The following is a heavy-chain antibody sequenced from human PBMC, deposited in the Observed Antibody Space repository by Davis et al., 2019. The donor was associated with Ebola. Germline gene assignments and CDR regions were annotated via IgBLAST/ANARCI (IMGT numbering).Heavy chain of an antibody. J-gene: IGHJ4*02. Sequence: GESLKISCAASGFTFSSHWMHWVRQAPGKGLVWVSRLNSDGSTTNYADSVKGRFTISRDNSNNLLYLQMNSLRAEDTAVYYCAIPDCSGADCYSVYIKSWGQGTLVTVSS. D-gene: IGHD2-15*01. CDR2: LNSDGSTT. V-gene: IGHV3-74*01. CDR1: GFTFSSHW. CDR3: AIPDCSGADCYSVYIKS.